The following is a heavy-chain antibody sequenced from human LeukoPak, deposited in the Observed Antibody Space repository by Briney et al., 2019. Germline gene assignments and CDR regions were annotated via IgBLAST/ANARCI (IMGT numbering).Heavy chain of an antibody. CDR2: INPSGGST. J-gene: IGHJ3*02. D-gene: IGHD3-3*01. CDR1: GYTFTSYY. CDR3: ARGGDFWSGSQDAFDI. Sequence: ASVKVSRKASGYTFTSYYMHWVRQAPGQGLEWMGIINPSGGSTSYAQKFQGRVTMTRDTSTSTVYMELSSLRSEDTAVYYCARGGDFWSGSQDAFDIWGQGTMVTVSS. V-gene: IGHV1-46*01.